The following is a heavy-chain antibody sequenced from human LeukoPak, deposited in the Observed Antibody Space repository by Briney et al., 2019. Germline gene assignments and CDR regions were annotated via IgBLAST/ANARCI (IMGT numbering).Heavy chain of an antibody. V-gene: IGHV4-59*01. CDR2: IYYSGST. CDR1: GGSISSYY. D-gene: IGHD6-13*01. CDR3: AGYSSSWEGYYFDY. Sequence: SETLSLTCTVSGGSISSYYWSWIRQSPGKGLEWIGYIYYSGSTNYNPSLKSRVTISVDTSKNQFSLKLSSVTAADTAVYYCAGYSSSWEGYYFDYWGQGTLVTVSS. J-gene: IGHJ4*02.